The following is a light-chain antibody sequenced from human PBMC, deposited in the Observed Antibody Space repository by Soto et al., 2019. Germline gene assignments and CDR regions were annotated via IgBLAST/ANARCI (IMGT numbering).Light chain of an antibody. CDR1: QSISSY. CDR2: AAS. V-gene: IGKV1-39*01. J-gene: IGKJ1*01. Sequence: DIQMTQSPSSLSASVGDRVTITCRASQSISSYLNWYQQKPGKAPKLLIYAASSLQSGVPSRFSGSGSGTDFTLTISSLQPEDFATYYCQQSYSKKNWTFGQGTKVEIK. CDR3: QQSYSKKNWT.